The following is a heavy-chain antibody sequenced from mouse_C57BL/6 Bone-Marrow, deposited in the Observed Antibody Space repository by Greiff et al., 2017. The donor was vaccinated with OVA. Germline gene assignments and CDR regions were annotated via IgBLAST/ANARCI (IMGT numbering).Heavy chain of an antibody. CDR2: IYPGSGNI. CDR1: GYTFTDYY. CDR3: ARSERLRDYFDY. J-gene: IGHJ2*01. D-gene: IGHD2-2*01. V-gene: IGHV1-76*01. Sequence: QVQLKESGAELVRPGASVKLSCKASGYTFTDYYISWVKQRPGQGLEWIARIYPGSGNIYYNEKFKGKATLTAEKSSSTAYMQLSSLTTDDSAVYFCARSERLRDYFDYWGQGTTLPVSS.